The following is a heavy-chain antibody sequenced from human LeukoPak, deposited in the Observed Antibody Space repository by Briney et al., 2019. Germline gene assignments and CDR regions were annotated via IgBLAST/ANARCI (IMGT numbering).Heavy chain of an antibody. J-gene: IGHJ4*02. CDR1: GFSLSASGVG. D-gene: IGHD3-10*01. V-gene: IGHV2-5*02. Sequence: SGPTLVKPTQTLTLTCTFSGFSLSASGVGVGWIRQPPGKALEWLALIFWDDDKRYSPSLKSRLTITKDSSKNQVVLTMTNADPVDTATYYCAHRTMFRGVTDYFDFWGQGTLVTVSS. CDR3: AHRTMFRGVTDYFDF. CDR2: IFWDDDK.